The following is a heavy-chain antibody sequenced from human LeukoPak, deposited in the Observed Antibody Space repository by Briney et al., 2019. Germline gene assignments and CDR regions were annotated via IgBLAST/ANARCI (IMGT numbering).Heavy chain of an antibody. CDR2: IYHSGST. V-gene: IGHV4-30-2*01. J-gene: IGHJ6*04. Sequence: SETLSLTCTVSGGSISSGGYYWSWIRQPPGKGLEWIGYIYHSGSTYYNPSLKSRVTISVDRSKNQFSLKLSSVTAADTAVYYCASNSIGDYDFWSGLRWGKGTTVTVSS. CDR1: GGSISSGGYY. D-gene: IGHD3-3*01. CDR3: ASNSIGDYDFWSGLR.